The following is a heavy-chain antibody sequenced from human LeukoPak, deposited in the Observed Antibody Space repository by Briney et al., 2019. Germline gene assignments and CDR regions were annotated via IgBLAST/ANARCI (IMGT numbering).Heavy chain of an antibody. CDR1: GFTFNTYL. Sequence: PGGSRRLSCAASGFTFNTYLMHWVRQAPGKGLVWVSRIRSDGSSTSYADSVRGRFTISRDNAKNTLYLQMNSLRAEDPAVYYCAGVLGVRDLAYFDYWGHGTLVTVSS. CDR2: IRSDGSST. J-gene: IGHJ4*01. V-gene: IGHV3-74*01. D-gene: IGHD3-10*01. CDR3: AGVLGVRDLAYFDY.